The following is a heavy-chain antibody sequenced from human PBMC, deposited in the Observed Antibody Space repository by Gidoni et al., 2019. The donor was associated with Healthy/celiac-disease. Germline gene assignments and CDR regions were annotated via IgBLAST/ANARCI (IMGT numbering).Heavy chain of an antibody. CDR2: ISSSSSYI. Sequence: EVQLVESGGGLVKPGGSLRLSCSASGFTFSSYSMNWVRQAPGKGLEWFSSISSSSSYIYYADSVKGRFTISRDNAKNSLYLQMNSLRAEDTAVYYCARGAIAAAGRFDYWGQGTLVTVSS. CDR1: GFTFSSYS. CDR3: ARGAIAAAGRFDY. V-gene: IGHV3-21*01. D-gene: IGHD6-13*01. J-gene: IGHJ4*02.